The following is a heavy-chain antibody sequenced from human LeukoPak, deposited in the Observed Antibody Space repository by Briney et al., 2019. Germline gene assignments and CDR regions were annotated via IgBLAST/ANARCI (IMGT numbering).Heavy chain of an antibody. CDR3: ARTPGFGEIDY. V-gene: IGHV4-34*01. CDR1: GGSFSGYY. D-gene: IGHD3-10*01. CDR2: INHSGST. J-gene: IGHJ4*02. Sequence: SETLSLTCDVYGGSFSGYYWSWIRQPPEKGLEWIGEINHSGSTNYNPSLKSRVTISVDTSKNQFSLKLSSVTAADTAVYYCARTPGFGEIDYWGQGTLVTVSS.